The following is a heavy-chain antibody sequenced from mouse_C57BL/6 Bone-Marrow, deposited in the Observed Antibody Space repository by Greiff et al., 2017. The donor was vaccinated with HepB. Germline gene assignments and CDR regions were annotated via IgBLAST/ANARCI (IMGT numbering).Heavy chain of an antibody. J-gene: IGHJ4*01. CDR3: TTTVVAYYYAMDY. CDR1: GFTFSNYW. V-gene: IGHV6-3*01. CDR2: IRLKSDNYAT. D-gene: IGHD1-1*01. Sequence: EVMLVESGGGLVQPGGSMKLSCVASGFTFSNYWMNWVRQSPEKGLEWVAQIRLKSDNYATHYAESVKGRFTISRDDSKSSVYLQMNNLRAEDTGIYYCTTTVVAYYYAMDYWGQGTSVTVSS.